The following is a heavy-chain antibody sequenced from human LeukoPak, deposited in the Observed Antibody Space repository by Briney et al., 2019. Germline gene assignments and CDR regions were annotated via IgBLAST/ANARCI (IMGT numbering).Heavy chain of an antibody. V-gene: IGHV4-34*01. CDR1: GGSFSGYY. D-gene: IGHD6-19*01. CDR3: ASGGYSSGWYGSGSY. J-gene: IGHJ4*02. CDR2: INHSGST. Sequence: SSETLSLTCAVYGGSFSGYYWSWIRQPPGKGLEWIGEINHSGSTNYNPSLKSRVTISVDTSRNQFSLKLSSVTAADTAVYHCASGGYSSGWYGSGSYWGQGTLVTVSS.